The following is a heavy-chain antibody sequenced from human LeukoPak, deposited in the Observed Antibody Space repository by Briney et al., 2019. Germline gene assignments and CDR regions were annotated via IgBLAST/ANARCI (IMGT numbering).Heavy chain of an antibody. Sequence: SETLSLTCTVSGGSTSSYYWSWIRQPPGKGLEWIGYIYYSGSTNYNPSLKSRVTISVDTSKNQFSLKLSSVTAADTAVYYCARLTYYYDSSGYYPDYWGQGTLVTVSS. J-gene: IGHJ4*02. CDR3: ARLTYYYDSSGYYPDY. CDR1: GGSTSSYY. D-gene: IGHD3-22*01. CDR2: IYYSGST. V-gene: IGHV4-59*01.